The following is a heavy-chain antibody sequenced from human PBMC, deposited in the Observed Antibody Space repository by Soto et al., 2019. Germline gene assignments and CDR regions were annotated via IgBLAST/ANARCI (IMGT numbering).Heavy chain of an antibody. V-gene: IGHV1-8*01. CDR1: VYSFTNDD. CDR2: INPGSGDT. CDR3: ERMETFGSLNWFDP. D-gene: IGHD3-16*01. J-gene: IGHJ5*02. Sequence: ASVKLSCRASVYSFTNDDVSWVRHATGQGLEWMGWINPGSGDTGYAQEFQGRVTMTRDISIATAYMELSSLRSDDTAIYYSERMETFGSLNWFDPWGQGTLVTVSS.